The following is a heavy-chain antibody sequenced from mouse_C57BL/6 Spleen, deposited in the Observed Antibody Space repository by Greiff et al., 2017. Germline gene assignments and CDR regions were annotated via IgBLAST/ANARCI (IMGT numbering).Heavy chain of an antibody. D-gene: IGHD2-1*01. CDR2: IYPRDGST. Sequence: QVQLQQSGPELVKPGASVKLSCKASGYTFTSYGINWVKQRPGQGLEWIGWIYPRDGSTKYNEKFKGKATLTVDTSSSTAYMELHSLTSEDSAVYFCAKGVYYGKGYFDVWGTGTTVTVSS. CDR1: GYTFTSYG. CDR3: AKGVYYGKGYFDV. J-gene: IGHJ1*03. V-gene: IGHV1-85*01.